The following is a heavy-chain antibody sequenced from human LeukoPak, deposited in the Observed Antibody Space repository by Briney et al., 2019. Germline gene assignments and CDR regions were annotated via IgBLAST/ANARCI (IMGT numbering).Heavy chain of an antibody. D-gene: IGHD4-23*01. CDR2: IYYSGST. CDR3: ARSRGGNYDYYYYYMDV. J-gene: IGHJ6*03. CDR1: GGSISSYY. Sequence: PSETLSLTCTVSGGSISSYYWSWIRQPPGKGLEWIGYIYYSGSTNYNPPLKSRVTISVDTSKNQFSLKLSPVTAADTAVYYCARSRGGNYDYYYYYMDVWGKGTTVTASS. V-gene: IGHV4-59*01.